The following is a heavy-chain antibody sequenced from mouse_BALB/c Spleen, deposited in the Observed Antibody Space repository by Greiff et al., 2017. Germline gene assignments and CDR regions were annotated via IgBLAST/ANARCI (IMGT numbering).Heavy chain of an antibody. V-gene: IGHV5-17*02. CDR3: ARGVMKDAMDY. Sequence: EVKVVESGGGLVQPGGSRKLSCAASGFTFSSFGMHWVRQAPEKGLEWVAYISSGSSTIYYADTVKGRFTISRDNPKNTLFLQMTSLRSEDTAMYYCARGVMKDAMDYWGQGTSVTVSS. CDR2: ISSGSSTI. J-gene: IGHJ4*01. CDR1: GFTFSSFG. D-gene: IGHD2-2*01.